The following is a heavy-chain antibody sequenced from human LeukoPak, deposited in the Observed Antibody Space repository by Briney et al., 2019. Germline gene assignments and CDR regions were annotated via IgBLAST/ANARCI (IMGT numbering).Heavy chain of an antibody. CDR2: IYYSGNTRST. V-gene: IGHV4-61*08. CDR1: GASVDSGGYY. CDR3: LLVGCSSTSCYDPNYYGSGSYYNFDY. J-gene: IGHJ4*02. D-gene: IGHD3-10*01. Sequence: PSETLSLTCAVSGASVDSGGYYWSWVRQPPGKGLEWIGYIYYSGNTRSTNYNPSLKSRVTISVDTSKNQFSLKLSSVTAADTAVYYCLLVGCSSTSCYDPNYYGSGSYYNFDYWGRGTLVTVFS.